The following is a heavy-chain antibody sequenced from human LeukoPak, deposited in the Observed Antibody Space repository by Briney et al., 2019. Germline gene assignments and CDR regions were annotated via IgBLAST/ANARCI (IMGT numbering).Heavy chain of an antibody. V-gene: IGHV3-9*01. CDR2: INWNSAII. D-gene: IGHD1-26*01. Sequence: GGSLRLSCSASGFTFDNYAMYWVRQAPGKGLEWVSRINWNSAIIDYADSVKGRFTISRDNAKNSLYLQMNSLRAEDTALYYCAKDTGGSLYHMDVWGKGTTVTVSS. CDR3: AKDTGGSLYHMDV. J-gene: IGHJ6*03. CDR1: GFTFDNYA.